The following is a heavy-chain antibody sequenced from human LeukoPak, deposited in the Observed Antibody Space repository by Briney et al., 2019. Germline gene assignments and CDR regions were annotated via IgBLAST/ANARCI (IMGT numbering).Heavy chain of an antibody. CDR2: IYRIGNT. CDR1: GDSISSDY. CDR3: AGRGQRYFRD. Sequence: PSETLSLTCSVSGDSISSDYWSWIRQPPGKGLEWIGDIYRIGNTDYNPSLKSRVTISLDTSKNQLSLNLTSVTAADTAVYYCAGRGQRYFRDWGQGTLVTVS. V-gene: IGHV4-4*08. J-gene: IGHJ1*01.